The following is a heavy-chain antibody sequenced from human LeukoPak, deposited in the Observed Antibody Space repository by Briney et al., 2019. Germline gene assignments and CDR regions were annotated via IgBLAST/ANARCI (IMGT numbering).Heavy chain of an antibody. Sequence: PGGTLRLSCAASRFTFSSYDMSWVRQAPGKGLEWVSTISGSGGSTYYADSVKGRFTISRDNSKNTLSLQMNSLRAEDTAVYYCATDIALRYFPYWGQGTLVTVSS. D-gene: IGHD3-9*01. V-gene: IGHV3-23*01. CDR3: ATDIALRYFPY. CDR1: RFTFSSYD. CDR2: ISGSGGST. J-gene: IGHJ4*02.